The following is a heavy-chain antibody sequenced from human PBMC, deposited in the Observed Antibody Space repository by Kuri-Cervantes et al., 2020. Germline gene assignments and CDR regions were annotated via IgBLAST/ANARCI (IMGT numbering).Heavy chain of an antibody. D-gene: IGHD3-10*01. V-gene: IGHV3-21*01. CDR1: GFTFTNYN. J-gene: IGHJ4*02. CDR2: ISSYSSYI. Sequence: GGSLRLSCAASGFTFTNYNMNWVRQAPGKGLEWVSSISSYSSYIYYADSVKGRFTISRDNAKNSLYLQMISLRAEDSAVYYCARGTRGSGSYMFDNWGQGTLVTVSS. CDR3: ARGTRGSGSYMFDN.